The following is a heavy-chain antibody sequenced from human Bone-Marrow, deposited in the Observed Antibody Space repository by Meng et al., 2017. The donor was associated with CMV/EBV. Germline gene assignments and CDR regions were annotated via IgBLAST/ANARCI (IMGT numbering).Heavy chain of an antibody. CDR1: GGSISSSNW. J-gene: IGHJ5*02. Sequence: SETLSLTCAVSGGSISSSNWWSWVRQPPGKGLEWIGEIYHSGSTNYNPSLKSRVTISVDKSKNQFSLKLTSVTAADTAVYYCARTVPEGVDVVAAALGPNWFDPWGQGTLVTVSS. V-gene: IGHV4-4*02. D-gene: IGHD2-15*01. CDR3: ARTVPEGVDVVAAALGPNWFDP. CDR2: IYHSGST.